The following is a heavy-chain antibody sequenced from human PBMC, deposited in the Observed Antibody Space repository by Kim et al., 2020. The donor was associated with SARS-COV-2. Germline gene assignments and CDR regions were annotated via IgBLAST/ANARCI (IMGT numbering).Heavy chain of an antibody. CDR3: ARDGLHYGDYSDAFDI. CDR2: ISAYNGNT. Sequence: ASVKVSCKASGYTFTSYGISWVRQAPGQGLEWMGWISAYNGNTNYAQKLQGRVTMTTDTSTSTAYMELRSLRSDDTAVYYCARDGLHYGDYSDAFDIWGQGTMVTVSS. V-gene: IGHV1-18*01. CDR1: GYTFTSYG. D-gene: IGHD4-17*01. J-gene: IGHJ3*02.